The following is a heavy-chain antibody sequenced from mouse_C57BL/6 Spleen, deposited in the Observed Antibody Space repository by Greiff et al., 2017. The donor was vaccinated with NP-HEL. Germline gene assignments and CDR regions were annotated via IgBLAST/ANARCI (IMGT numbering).Heavy chain of an antibody. CDR3: ARDRGGYDYEYAMDY. V-gene: IGHV5-4*01. J-gene: IGHJ4*01. CDR2: ISDGGSYT. D-gene: IGHD2-4*01. Sequence: EVKLVESGGGLVKPGGSLKLSCAASGFTFSSYAMSWVRQTPEKRLEWVATISDGGSYTYYPDNVKGRFTISRDNAKNNLYLQMSHLKSEDTAMYYCARDRGGYDYEYAMDYWGQATSVTVSS. CDR1: GFTFSSYA.